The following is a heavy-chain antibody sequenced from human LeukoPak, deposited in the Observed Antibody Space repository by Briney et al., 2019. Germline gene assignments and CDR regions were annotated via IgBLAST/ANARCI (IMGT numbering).Heavy chain of an antibody. V-gene: IGHV3-33*03. CDR2: IRYDGSNK. D-gene: IGHD3-16*01. Sequence: GRSLRLSCAASGFNFRSYGMHWVRQAPGKGLEWVAVIRYDGSNKYYGDAVKGRFSISRDNSKNTLYLQMDSLSAEDTAVYYCAKGMGDWNLLDGFDIWGRGTKATVSS. J-gene: IGHJ3*02. CDR1: GFNFRSYG. CDR3: AKGMGDWNLLDGFDI.